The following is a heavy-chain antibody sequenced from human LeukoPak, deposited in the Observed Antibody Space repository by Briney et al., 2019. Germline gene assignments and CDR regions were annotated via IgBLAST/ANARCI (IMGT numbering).Heavy chain of an antibody. Sequence: PGGSLRLSCAASGFTFSSYRMNWVCQAPGKGLEWVSSISSSNYIYYADSVKGRFTISRDNAKSSLYLQLNSLRAEDTAVYYCATDDYGGLDYWGQGTLVTVSS. CDR1: GFTFSSYR. V-gene: IGHV3-21*01. J-gene: IGHJ4*02. D-gene: IGHD4-23*01. CDR2: ISSSNYI. CDR3: ATDDYGGLDY.